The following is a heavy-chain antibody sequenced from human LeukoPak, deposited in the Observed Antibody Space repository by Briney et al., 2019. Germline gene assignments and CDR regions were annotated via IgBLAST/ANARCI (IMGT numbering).Heavy chain of an antibody. V-gene: IGHV3-30*02. J-gene: IGHJ4*02. D-gene: IGHD2-2*01. CDR3: AKDMRPIAVVPAAMRPDY. Sequence: PGGSLRLSCAASGSTFSSYGMHWVRQAPGKGLEWVAFIRYDGSNKYYADSVKGRFTISRDNSKNTLYLQMNSLRAEDTAVYYCAKDMRPIAVVPAAMRPDYWGQGTLVTVSS. CDR2: IRYDGSNK. CDR1: GSTFSSYG.